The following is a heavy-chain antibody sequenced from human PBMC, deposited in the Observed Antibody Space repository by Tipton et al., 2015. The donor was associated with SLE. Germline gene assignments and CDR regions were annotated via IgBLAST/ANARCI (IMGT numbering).Heavy chain of an antibody. D-gene: IGHD2-15*01. J-gene: IGHJ4*02. Sequence: TLSLTCAVSGYSISRSNFWGWIRQPPGKGLEWIGYIYYSVSTYYNPSLKSRVTMSVGTSKNQFSLKLSSVTAMDTAVYYCARTMGVGYCSGGSCFEPFDYWGQGTLVTVSS. CDR1: GYSISRSNF. CDR2: IYYSVST. CDR3: ARTMGVGYCSGGSCFEPFDY. V-gene: IGHV4-28*01.